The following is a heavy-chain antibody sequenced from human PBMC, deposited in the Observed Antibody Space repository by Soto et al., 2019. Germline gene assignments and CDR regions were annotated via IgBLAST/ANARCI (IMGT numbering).Heavy chain of an antibody. D-gene: IGHD2-8*01. J-gene: IGHJ4*02. Sequence: QVQLQQWGAGLLKPSETLSLTCAVYGGSFSGYYWSWIRQPPGKGLEWIGEINHSGSTNYNPSLKSRVTISVDTSKNQFSLKLSSVTAADTAVYYCARGSGYCTNGVCYLLDRPFGYWGQGTLVTVSS. CDR2: INHSGST. V-gene: IGHV4-34*01. CDR1: GGSFSGYY. CDR3: ARGSGYCTNGVCYLLDRPFGY.